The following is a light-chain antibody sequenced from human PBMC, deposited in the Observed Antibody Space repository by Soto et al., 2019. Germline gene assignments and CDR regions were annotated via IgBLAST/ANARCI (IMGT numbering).Light chain of an antibody. CDR3: QQYGGSPRT. Sequence: EVVMTQSPATLSVSPGEGVTLSCRASQGISSNSLAWYQQKRGQAPRLLIHGASNRATGIPDRFSGSGSGTDFTLTITRLEPEDFAVYYCQQYGGSPRTFGQGTKVDIK. J-gene: IGKJ1*01. V-gene: IGKV3-20*01. CDR1: QGISSNS. CDR2: GAS.